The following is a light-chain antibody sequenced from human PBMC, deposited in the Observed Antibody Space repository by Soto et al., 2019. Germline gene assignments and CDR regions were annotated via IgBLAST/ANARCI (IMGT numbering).Light chain of an antibody. J-gene: IGKJ4*01. V-gene: IGKV4-1*01. CDR3: QRYSSSPIN. Sequence: IVMTQSPDSLAVSLGERATINCKSSQSVLYSSNNKNYLAWYQQKPGQHPKMLIYWASTRESVVPDRVSGIGTGTDFAITISILKAKDWAGYYWQRYSSSPINCGVGTKVELK. CDR2: WAS. CDR1: QSVLYSSNNKNY.